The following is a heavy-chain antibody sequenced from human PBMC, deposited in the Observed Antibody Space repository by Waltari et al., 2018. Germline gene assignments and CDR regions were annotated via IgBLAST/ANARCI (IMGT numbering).Heavy chain of an antibody. CDR2: ISGSGGNT. Sequence: EVQLVESGGGLVQPGGSLRLSCAASGFTFSSYAMSWVRQAPGKGLEWVSAISGSGGNTSYTDSVKGRFTISRDNSKNTLYLQMNSLRAEDTAVYYCAKEGGGMGYYFDSWGQGTLVTVSS. V-gene: IGHV3-23*04. J-gene: IGHJ4*02. CDR3: AKEGGGMGYYFDS. D-gene: IGHD3-16*01. CDR1: GFTFSSYA.